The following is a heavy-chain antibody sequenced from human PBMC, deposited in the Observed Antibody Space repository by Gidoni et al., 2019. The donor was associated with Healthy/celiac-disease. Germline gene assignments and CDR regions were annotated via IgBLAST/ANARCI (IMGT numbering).Heavy chain of an antibody. J-gene: IGHJ5*02. CDR2: IRSKANSYAT. CDR3: TRQVWTVRWADRVGGFDP. V-gene: IGHV3-73*02. Sequence: EVQLVESGGGLVQPGGSLKLSCAASGFTFSGSAMHWVRQASGKGLEWVGRIRSKANSYATAYAASVKGRFTISRDDSKNTAYLQMNSLKTEDTAVYYCTRQVWTVRWADRVGGFDPWGQGTLVTVSS. D-gene: IGHD4-17*01. CDR1: GFTFSGSA.